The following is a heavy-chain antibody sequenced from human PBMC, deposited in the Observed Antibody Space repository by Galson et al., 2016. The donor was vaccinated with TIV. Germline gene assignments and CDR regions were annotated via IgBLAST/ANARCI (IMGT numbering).Heavy chain of an antibody. V-gene: IGHV6-1*01. CDR1: GDSVSSTSAA. Sequence: CAISGDSVSSTSAAWNWIRQSPPRGLEWLGRTYYRSTWYNDYAASLKRRITINPDTSKKQFSLQLAPVTPEDAAVYYCERGAPSVFGVIMTLDYWGQGTLVTVSS. D-gene: IGHD3-3*01. CDR2: TYYRSTWYN. CDR3: ERGAPSVFGVIMTLDY. J-gene: IGHJ4*02.